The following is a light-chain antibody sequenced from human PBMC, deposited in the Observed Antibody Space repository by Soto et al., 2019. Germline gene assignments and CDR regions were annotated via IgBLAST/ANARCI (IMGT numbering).Light chain of an antibody. V-gene: IGKV1-6*01. Sequence: AIQMTQSPSSLSASVGDRVTITCRASQDISNDLGWYQQKPGKPPKLLIYAASSLESGVPSRFSGSRSGTDFTLPLSGLQPEDFATYYCLQDYTRPYTFGQGSKLEIK. CDR2: AAS. CDR3: LQDYTRPYT. CDR1: QDISND. J-gene: IGKJ2*01.